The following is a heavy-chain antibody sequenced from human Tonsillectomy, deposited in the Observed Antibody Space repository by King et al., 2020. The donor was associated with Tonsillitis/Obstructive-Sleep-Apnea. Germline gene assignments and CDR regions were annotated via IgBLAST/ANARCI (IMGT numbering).Heavy chain of an antibody. CDR3: ARDTSHRYGEFHS. D-gene: IGHD3-10*01. CDR2: ISYDGSIT. CDR1: GFNFSTDV. J-gene: IGHJ4*02. Sequence: VQLVESGGGVVQPGRSLRLSCVASGFNFSTDVVHWVRQAPGKGLEWVALISYDGSITYYGDSVKDRFTISRDNSKNTLYLQMYSLRAEDTGVYYCARDTSHRYGEFHSWGQGTLVTVSA. V-gene: IGHV3-30*14.